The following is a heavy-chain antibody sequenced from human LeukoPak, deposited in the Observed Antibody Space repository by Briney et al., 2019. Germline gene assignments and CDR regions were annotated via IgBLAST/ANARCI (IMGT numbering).Heavy chain of an antibody. V-gene: IGHV4-34*01. CDR2: INHSGST. CDR1: GGSFSGYY. Sequence: SETLSLTCAVYGGSFSGYYWSWIRQPPGKGLEWIGEINHSGSTNYNPSLKSRVTISVDTSKNQFSVKLSSVTAADTAVYYCARGITIFGVAGDYYYYYMDVWGKGTTVTVSS. J-gene: IGHJ6*03. D-gene: IGHD3-3*01. CDR3: ARGITIFGVAGDYYYYYMDV.